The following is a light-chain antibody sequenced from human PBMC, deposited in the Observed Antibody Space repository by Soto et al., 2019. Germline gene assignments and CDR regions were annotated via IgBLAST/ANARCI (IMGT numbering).Light chain of an antibody. CDR2: AAS. Sequence: IRMTQSPSSFSASTGDRVTITCRASQGVGSYLAWYQQKPGKAPNLLIYAASTLQSGVPSRFSGSGSGTDFSLTIGTLQSEDFATYYCQQYYSYPLTFGGGTKLEIK. J-gene: IGKJ4*01. CDR3: QQYYSYPLT. CDR1: QGVGSY. V-gene: IGKV1-8*01.